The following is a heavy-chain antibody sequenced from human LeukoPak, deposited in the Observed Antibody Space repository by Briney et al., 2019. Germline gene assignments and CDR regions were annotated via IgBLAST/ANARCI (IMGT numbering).Heavy chain of an antibody. Sequence: GGSLRLSCAASGFTFSTYWMTWVRQAPGKGLEWVSSSSGSGGSTYYVDSVKGRFTISRDNSKNTLYLQMNSLRAEDTAVYYCAKHVRYYYNSGSHNDYWGQGTLVTVSS. V-gene: IGHV3-23*01. J-gene: IGHJ4*02. D-gene: IGHD3-10*01. CDR1: GFTFSTYW. CDR2: SSGSGGST. CDR3: AKHVRYYYNSGSHNDY.